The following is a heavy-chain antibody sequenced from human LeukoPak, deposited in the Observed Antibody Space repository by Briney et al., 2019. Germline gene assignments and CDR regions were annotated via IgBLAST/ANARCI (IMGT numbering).Heavy chain of an antibody. CDR1: AFTFSSYS. CDR2: ISSSSSI. CDR3: ARDGGSYRYFDC. D-gene: IGHD1-26*01. V-gene: IGHV3-21*01. Sequence: PGGSLRLSCAASAFTFSSYSMNWVRQAPGKGLEWVSSISSSSSIYYADSVKGRFTISRDNAKNSLYLQMNSLRAEDTAVYYCARDGGSYRYFDCWGQGTLVTVSS. J-gene: IGHJ4*02.